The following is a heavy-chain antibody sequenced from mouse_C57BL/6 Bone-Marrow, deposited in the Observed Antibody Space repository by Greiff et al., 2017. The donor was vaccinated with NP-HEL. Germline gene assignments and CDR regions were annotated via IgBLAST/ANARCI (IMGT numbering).Heavy chain of an antibody. CDR1: GFSLTSYG. V-gene: IGHV2-3*01. CDR2: IWGDGST. D-gene: IGHD4-1*01. J-gene: IGHJ2*01. Sequence: VQLQQPGPGLVAPSPSLSISCTVSGFSLTSYGVSWVRQPRGKGLEWLGVIWGDGSTNYHSALISRLSTSKDNSKRQIFLKLNSLQADDTATDYCAKGYNWVFDYWGRGTALTVSS. CDR3: AKGYNWVFDY.